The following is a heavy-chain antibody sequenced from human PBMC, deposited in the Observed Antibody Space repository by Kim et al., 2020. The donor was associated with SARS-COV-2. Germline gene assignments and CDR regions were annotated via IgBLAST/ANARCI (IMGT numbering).Heavy chain of an antibody. CDR1: GFTFSSYE. J-gene: IGHJ4*02. CDR3: AREGGPNYGDYQELDY. Sequence: GGSLRLSCAASGFTFSSYELTCVRPAPLTFLEFFSYIISSGRTIYYADSVKGRFTISRDNAKNSLYLQMNSLRAEDTAVYYCAREGGPNYGDYQELDYWGQGTLVTFSS. D-gene: IGHD4-17*01. V-gene: IGHV3-48*03. CDR2: IISSGRTI.